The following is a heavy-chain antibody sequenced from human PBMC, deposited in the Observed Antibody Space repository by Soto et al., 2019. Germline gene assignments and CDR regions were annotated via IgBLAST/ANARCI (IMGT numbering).Heavy chain of an antibody. V-gene: IGHV3-21*06. Sequence: VQLVESGGGLVNPGGSLRLSCAASGFTFSSYSLSWVRQAPGKGLEWVSSISSSSTYIYYADSVRGRFTISRDDAKNSLFLQMSSLRVEDTAVYYCVRGGDTSGSWPRYWGQGTLVTVSS. CDR1: GFTFSSYS. J-gene: IGHJ4*01. CDR2: ISSSSTYI. D-gene: IGHD6-19*01. CDR3: VRGGDTSGSWPRY.